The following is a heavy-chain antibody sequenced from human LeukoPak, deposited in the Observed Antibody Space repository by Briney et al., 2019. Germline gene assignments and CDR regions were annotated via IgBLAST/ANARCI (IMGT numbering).Heavy chain of an antibody. V-gene: IGHV1-18*01. D-gene: IGHD3-22*01. CDR3: ARDRSPRHYYDTSAYHGAAEY. CDR2: ISAYNGYT. CDR1: GYTFTNYG. J-gene: IGHJ4*02. Sequence: GASVKVSCKASGYTFTNYGITWVRQAPRQGREWMGWISAYNGYTKYTQKVQGRVTMTTDTSTYTAYMELRSLRSDDTAVYYCARDRSPRHYYDTSAYHGAAEYWGQGTLITVSS.